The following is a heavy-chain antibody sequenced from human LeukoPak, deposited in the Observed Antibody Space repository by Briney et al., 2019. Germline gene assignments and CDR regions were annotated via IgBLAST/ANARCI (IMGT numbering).Heavy chain of an antibody. Sequence: GGSLRLSCAASGFTFDAHAMNWVRQALGQGLEWVSTISDPHSGSQTHYADSVKGRFTISRDDSQNTVYLQMDSLRAEDTAVYYCTTRLQHHFDYWGQGTQVTVSS. CDR2: ISDPHSGSQT. D-gene: IGHD2-15*01. J-gene: IGHJ4*02. CDR3: TTRLQHHFDY. V-gene: IGHV3-23*01. CDR1: GFTFDAHA.